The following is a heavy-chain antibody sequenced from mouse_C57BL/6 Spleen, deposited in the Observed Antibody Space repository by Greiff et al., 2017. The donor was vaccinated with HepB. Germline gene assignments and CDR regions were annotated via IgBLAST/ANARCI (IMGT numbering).Heavy chain of an antibody. Sequence: QVQLQQPGAELVKPGASVKVSCKASGYTFTSYWMHWVKQRPGQGLEWIGRINPSDSDTNYNQKFKGKATLTVDKSSSTAYMQLSSLTSEDSAVYYCAISHFGIYYYGSSWGQGTTLTVSS. V-gene: IGHV1-74*01. CDR3: AISHFGIYYYGSS. J-gene: IGHJ2*01. CDR2: INPSDSDT. CDR1: GYTFTSYW. D-gene: IGHD1-1*01.